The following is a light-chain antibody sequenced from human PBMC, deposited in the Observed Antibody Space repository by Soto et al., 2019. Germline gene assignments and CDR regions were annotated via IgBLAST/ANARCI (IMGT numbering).Light chain of an antibody. CDR1: QSVGSN. J-gene: IGKJ2*01. Sequence: EIVMTQSPATLSVSPGERASLSCRASQSVGSNLAWYQQTAGQAPRLLIYGASTRATGIPARFSGSGSGTEFTLTISSPQSEDFAGYSCQQYTNWPYTFGQGTKLEIK. V-gene: IGKV3-15*01. CDR2: GAS. CDR3: QQYTNWPYT.